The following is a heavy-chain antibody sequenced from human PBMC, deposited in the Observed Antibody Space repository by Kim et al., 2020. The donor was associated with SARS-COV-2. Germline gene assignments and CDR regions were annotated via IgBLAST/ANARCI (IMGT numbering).Heavy chain of an antibody. Sequence: ASVKVSCKASGYTFTSYYMHWVRQAPGQGLEWMGIIYPSGGSPSYAQNFQGRATMTRDTSTSTVYMELSSLSSEDTAVYYCARDLFVLGYYGSGSYDGDYWGQGTLVTVSS. J-gene: IGHJ4*02. V-gene: IGHV1-46*01. D-gene: IGHD3-10*01. CDR1: GYTFTSYY. CDR3: ARDLFVLGYYGSGSYDGDY. CDR2: IYPSGGSP.